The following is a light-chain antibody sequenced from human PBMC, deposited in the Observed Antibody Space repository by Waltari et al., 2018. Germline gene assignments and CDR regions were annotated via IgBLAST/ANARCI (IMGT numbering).Light chain of an antibody. J-gene: IGLJ3*02. CDR2: EDT. V-gene: IGLV3-1*01. CDR3: QAWDSTAVV. CDR1: KLGDKY. Sequence: SYELTQAPSVSVSPGQTASLTCSGDKLGDKYVSWYQQQPGQSPVLVIYEDTKRPSGIPERFSGSNSGDTATLTISGTQAMDEADYYCQAWDSTAVVFGGGTKLTVL.